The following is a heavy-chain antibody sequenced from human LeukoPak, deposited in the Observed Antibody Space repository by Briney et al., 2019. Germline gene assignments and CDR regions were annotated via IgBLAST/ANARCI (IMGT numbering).Heavy chain of an antibody. J-gene: IGHJ4*02. D-gene: IGHD3-22*01. CDR3: ARHEGVSGYYPLDY. V-gene: IGHV4-59*08. CDR2: FYYSEIT. Sequence: SETLSLTCTVSGGSISSNYWTWMRQPPGKGLEWIGYFYYSEITTYNPSLKSRVTISVDTSKNQFSLKLSSVTAADTAIYYCARHEGVSGYYPLDYWGRGTLVTVSS. CDR1: GGSISSNY.